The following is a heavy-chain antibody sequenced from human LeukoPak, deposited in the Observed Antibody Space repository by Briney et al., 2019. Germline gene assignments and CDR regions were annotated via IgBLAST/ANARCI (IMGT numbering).Heavy chain of an antibody. J-gene: IGHJ5*02. D-gene: IGHD2-21*01. CDR2: ISKNGKTI. CDR3: ATTGLLGDIP. CDR1: GFTFSDYY. V-gene: IGHV3-11*01. Sequence: GGSLRLSCAASGFTFSDYYMSWIRQAPGKGLEWLSYISKNGKTIYYADSVKGRFTISRDNAKKSVYLQMNRLRAEDTAVYYCATTGLLGDIPWGQGTLVTVSS.